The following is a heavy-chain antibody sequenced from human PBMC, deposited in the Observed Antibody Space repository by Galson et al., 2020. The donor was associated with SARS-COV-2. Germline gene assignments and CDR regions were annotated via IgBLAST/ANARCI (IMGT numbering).Heavy chain of an antibody. CDR3: ARDARRGWGWFDP. Sequence: TGGSLRLSCAASGFTFSSYAMLWVRQAPGKGLEWVAVISYDGSNKYYADSVKGRFTISRDNSKNTLYLQMNSLRAEDTAVYYCARDARRGWGWFDPWGQGTLVTVSS. D-gene: IGHD3-10*01. V-gene: IGHV3-30-3*01. J-gene: IGHJ5*02. CDR2: ISYDGSNK. CDR1: GFTFSSYA.